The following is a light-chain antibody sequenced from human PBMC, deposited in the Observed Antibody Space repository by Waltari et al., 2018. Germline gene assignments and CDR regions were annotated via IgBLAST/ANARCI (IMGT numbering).Light chain of an antibody. J-gene: IGKJ3*01. CDR3: LQYYSDTFT. Sequence: DIQMTQSPSSLSASVGDRVTITCRASHGISNYLSWYQQRSGKAPKRLISVASSLESGVPSRFSGSGSGTEFTLTITGLQSEDFATYFCLQYYSDTFTFGPGTELVVK. CDR2: VAS. V-gene: IGKV1-17*01. CDR1: HGISNY.